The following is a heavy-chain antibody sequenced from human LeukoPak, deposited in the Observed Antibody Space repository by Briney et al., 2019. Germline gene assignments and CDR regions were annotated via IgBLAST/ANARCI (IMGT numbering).Heavy chain of an antibody. CDR2: IYHSGST. Sequence: SETLSLTRAVSGGSISSSNWWSWVRPPPGKGLEWIGEIYHSGSTNYNPSLKSRVTISVDKSKNQFSLKLSSVTAADTAVYYCARVGYSYGLDYWGQGTLVTVSS. CDR3: ARVGYSYGLDY. V-gene: IGHV4-4*02. CDR1: GGSISSSNW. D-gene: IGHD5-18*01. J-gene: IGHJ4*02.